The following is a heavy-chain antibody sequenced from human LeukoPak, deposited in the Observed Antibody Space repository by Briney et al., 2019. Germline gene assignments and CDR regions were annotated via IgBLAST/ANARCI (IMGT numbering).Heavy chain of an antibody. J-gene: IGHJ3*02. CDR2: ISSSSSTI. CDR1: GFTFSRDS. Sequence: GGSLRLSCAASGFTFSRDSMNWVRQAPGKGLEWVSYISSSSSTIYYADSVKGRFTISRDNAKNSLYLQMNSLRAEDMAVYYRARTIVGATGFDAFDIWGQGTMVTVSS. D-gene: IGHD1-26*01. CDR3: ARTIVGATGFDAFDI. V-gene: IGHV3-48*04.